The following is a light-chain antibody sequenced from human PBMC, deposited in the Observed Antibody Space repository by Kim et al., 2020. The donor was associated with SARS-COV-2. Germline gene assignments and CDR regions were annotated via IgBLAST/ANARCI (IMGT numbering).Light chain of an antibody. J-gene: IGKJ2*01. V-gene: IGKV3-20*01. CDR2: GAS. Sequence: LSPRESAPLSCRARQSFNNNYLTWYQQKPVQSPRLLIYGASTRASGTPDTFSGSGSVTDFTLTISRLESEDFAVYYCHQYGNSPYTFGQGTKLEI. CDR3: HQYGNSPYT. CDR1: QSFNNNY.